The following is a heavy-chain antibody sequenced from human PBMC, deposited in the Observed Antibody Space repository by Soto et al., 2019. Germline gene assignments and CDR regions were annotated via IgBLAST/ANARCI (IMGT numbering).Heavy chain of an antibody. CDR2: TFTGGST. Sequence: EVQLVETGGGLIQPGGSLRLSCLASGFSVTTNYIIWVRQPPGKGLEWVSTTFTGGSTHYADSVKGRFSISRDNSKNTVYLQMNNLRVVDTAVYYCAKKPPSSIQGWAFGMDVWGQGTTVSVSS. V-gene: IGHV3-53*02. J-gene: IGHJ6*02. D-gene: IGHD1-26*01. CDR1: GFSVTTNY. CDR3: AKKPPSSIQGWAFGMDV.